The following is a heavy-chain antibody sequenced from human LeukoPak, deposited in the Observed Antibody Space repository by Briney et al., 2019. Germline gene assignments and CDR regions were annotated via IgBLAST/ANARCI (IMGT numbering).Heavy chain of an antibody. V-gene: IGHV4-31*03. CDR1: GGSISSGGYY. CDR3: ARVESKSRFWSGYNWFDP. Sequence: PSETLSLTCTVSGGSISSGGYYWSWIRQHPGKGLEWIGYIYYSGSTYYNPSLKSRVTISVDTSKNQFSLKLSSVTAADTAVYYCARVESKSRFWSGYNWFDPWGQGTLVTVSS. CDR2: IYYSGST. D-gene: IGHD3-3*01. J-gene: IGHJ5*02.